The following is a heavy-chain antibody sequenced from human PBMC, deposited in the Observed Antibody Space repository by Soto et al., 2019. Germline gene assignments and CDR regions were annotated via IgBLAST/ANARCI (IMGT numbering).Heavy chain of an antibody. CDR2: ISGSGGST. Sequence: GSLRLSYASSGLALLSYAISWVRPAPGKGLEWVSAISGSGGSTYYADSVKGRFTISRDNSKNTLYLQMNSLRAEDTAVYYCAKSRDYSNYLIQYYFDYWGQGTLGTVA. D-gene: IGHD4-4*01. V-gene: IGHV3-23*01. CDR3: AKSRDYSNYLIQYYFDY. J-gene: IGHJ4*02. CDR1: GLALLSYA.